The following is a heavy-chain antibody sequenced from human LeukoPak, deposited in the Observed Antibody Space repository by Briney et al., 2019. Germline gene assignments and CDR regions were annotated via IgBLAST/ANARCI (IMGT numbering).Heavy chain of an antibody. CDR3: AIAQSWDELFDS. J-gene: IGHJ4*02. CDR1: GIAVTGNY. CDR2: ISINTDT. D-gene: IGHD1-26*01. Sequence: GGSLTLSCAASGIAVTGNYMSWVRQPPGKGLEWVSFISINTDTFYADSVRGRFTISRDSSENTLFLQMNSLRDEDLAVYYCAIAQSWDELFDSWGQGTLVTVSS. V-gene: IGHV3-53*01.